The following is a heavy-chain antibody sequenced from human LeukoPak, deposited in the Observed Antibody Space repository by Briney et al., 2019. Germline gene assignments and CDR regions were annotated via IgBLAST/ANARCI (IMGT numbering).Heavy chain of an antibody. CDR1: GFIVNSYA. J-gene: IGHJ5*02. CDR3: ASDRAEGKTWVEFDP. V-gene: IGHV3-66*02. CDR2: IYSDGVT. Sequence: GGSLRLSCAASGFIVNSYAMSWVRQAPGKGLAWVSLIYSDGVTQYADSVKGRFTISRDNSKNTLYLQMNSLRDEDTAVYFCASDRAEGKTWVEFDPWGQGTLVTVSS.